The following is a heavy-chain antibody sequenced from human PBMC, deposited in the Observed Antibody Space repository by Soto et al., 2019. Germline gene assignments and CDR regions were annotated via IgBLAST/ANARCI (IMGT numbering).Heavy chain of an antibody. J-gene: IGHJ4*02. Sequence: EVQLVQSGAEVKKGGESLKISCKGSGYSFASYWIAWVRQMPGKGLELMGIICPADSETRYSQSFEGQVTISADKSINTAFLQWDSLKASDTAMYRCARSNSSAWYFFDYWGQGSLVTVSS. CDR2: ICPADSET. D-gene: IGHD6-19*01. CDR1: GYSFASYW. CDR3: ARSNSSAWYFFDY. V-gene: IGHV5-51*03.